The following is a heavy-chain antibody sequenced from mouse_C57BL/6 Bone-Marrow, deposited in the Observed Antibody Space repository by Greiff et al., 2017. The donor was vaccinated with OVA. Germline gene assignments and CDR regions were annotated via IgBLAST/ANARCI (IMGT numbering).Heavy chain of an antibody. Sequence: VQLQESGPGLVQPSQSLSITCTVSGFSLTSYGVHWVRQPPGKGLEWLGVIWSGGSTDYNAAFLSRLSISKDNSKSQVFFKMNSLQADDTAIYYCAKTGFITTVVATLDWYFDVWGTGTTVTVSS. CDR3: AKTGFITTVVATLDWYFDV. D-gene: IGHD1-1*01. V-gene: IGHV2-4*01. CDR2: IWSGGST. J-gene: IGHJ1*03. CDR1: GFSLTSYG.